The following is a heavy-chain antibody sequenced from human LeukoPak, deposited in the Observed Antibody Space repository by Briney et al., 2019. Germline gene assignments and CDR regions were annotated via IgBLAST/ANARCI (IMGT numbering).Heavy chain of an antibody. CDR2: IIPIFGTA. CDR1: GGTFSCYA. CDR3: ARGRQDYDSSGYILPY. Sequence: ASVKVSCTASGGTFSCYAYSGVRQAPGQGLEWMGGIIPIFGTANYAQKFQGRVTITADESTSTAYMELSSLRSEDTAVYYCARGRQDYDSSGYILPYWGQGTLVTVSS. V-gene: IGHV1-69*13. D-gene: IGHD3-22*01. J-gene: IGHJ4*02.